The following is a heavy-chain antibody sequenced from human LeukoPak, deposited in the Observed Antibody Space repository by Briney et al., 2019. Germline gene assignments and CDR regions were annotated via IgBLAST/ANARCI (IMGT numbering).Heavy chain of an antibody. CDR3: ARTSGYDSSAFDI. V-gene: IGHV1-2*04. J-gene: IGHJ3*02. CDR2: INPNSGGT. Sequence: VASVKVSCKASGYTFTGYYMHWVRQAPGQGLEWMGWINPNSGGTNYAQKFQGWVTMTSDTSISTAYMELSRLRSDDTAVYYCARTSGYDSSAFDIWGQGTMVTVSS. D-gene: IGHD5-12*01. CDR1: GYTFTGYY.